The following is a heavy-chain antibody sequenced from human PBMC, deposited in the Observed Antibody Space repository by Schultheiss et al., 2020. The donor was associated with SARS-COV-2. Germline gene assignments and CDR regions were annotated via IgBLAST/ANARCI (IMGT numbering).Heavy chain of an antibody. CDR1: GGSISSYY. D-gene: IGHD6-13*01. CDR2: IYYSGST. V-gene: IGHV4-59*01. Sequence: SQTLSLTCTVSGGSISSYYWSWIRQPPGKGLEWIGYIYYSGSTNYNPSLKSRVTISVDTSKNQFSLKLSSVTAADTAVYYCAADPFGSSWPNYYYYYGMDVWGQGTTVTVSS. CDR3: AADPFGSSWPNYYYYYGMDV. J-gene: IGHJ6*02.